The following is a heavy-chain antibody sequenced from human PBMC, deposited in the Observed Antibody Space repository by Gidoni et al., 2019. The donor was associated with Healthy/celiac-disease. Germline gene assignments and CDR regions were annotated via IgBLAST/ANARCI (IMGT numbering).Heavy chain of an antibody. D-gene: IGHD1-26*01. CDR1: GYTFTSYC. V-gene: IGHV1-18*01. CDR2: ISAYIGNT. Sequence: QVQLVQSGAEVKKPGASVKVSCKASGYTFTSYCISWVRQAPGQGLEWMGWISAYIGNTNYAQKLQGRVTMTTDTSTSTAYMELRSLRSDDTAVYYCARDGSFVGATLYYYYGMDVWGQGTTVTVSS. J-gene: IGHJ6*02. CDR3: ARDGSFVGATLYYYYGMDV.